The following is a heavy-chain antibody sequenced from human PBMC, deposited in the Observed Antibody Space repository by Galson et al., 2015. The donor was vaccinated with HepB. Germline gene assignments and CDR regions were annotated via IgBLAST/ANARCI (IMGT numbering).Heavy chain of an antibody. J-gene: IGHJ4*02. D-gene: IGHD3-10*01. CDR3: ARDQGFRPEGTPPLDY. CDR2: ISAYNGNT. V-gene: IGHV1-18*04. Sequence: SVKVSCKASGYTFTSYGISWVRQAPGQGLEWMGWISAYNGNTNYAQKLQGRVTMTTDTSTSTAYMELRSLRSDDTAVYYCARDQGFRPEGTPPLDYWGQGTLVTVSS. CDR1: GYTFTSYG.